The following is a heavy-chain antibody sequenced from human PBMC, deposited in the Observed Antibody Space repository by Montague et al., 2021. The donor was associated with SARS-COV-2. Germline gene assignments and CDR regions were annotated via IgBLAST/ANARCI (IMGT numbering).Heavy chain of an antibody. Sequence: SLRLSCAASGFTFSSYAMHWVRQAPGKGLEWVAVIPYDGSNKYYVDSVKGRFTISRDNSKNTLYLQMNSLRAEDTAVYYCARDIGAIFDYWGQGTLVTVSS. D-gene: IGHD1-26*01. V-gene: IGHV3-30*04. CDR3: ARDIGAIFDY. J-gene: IGHJ4*02. CDR1: GFTFSSYA. CDR2: IPYDGSNK.